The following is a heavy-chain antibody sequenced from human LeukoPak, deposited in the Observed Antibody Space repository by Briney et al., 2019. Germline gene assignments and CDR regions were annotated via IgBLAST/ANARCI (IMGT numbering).Heavy chain of an antibody. Sequence: GGSLRLSCAASGFTFSNAWMSWVRQAPGKGLEWVGRIKSKTDGGTTDYAAPVKGRFTISRDDSKNTLYLQMNSLKTEDTAVYYCTTGPGYFDWLHSYWGQGTLVTVSS. V-gene: IGHV3-15*01. CDR1: GFTFSNAW. D-gene: IGHD3-9*01. CDR3: TTGPGYFDWLHSY. J-gene: IGHJ4*02. CDR2: IKSKTDGGTT.